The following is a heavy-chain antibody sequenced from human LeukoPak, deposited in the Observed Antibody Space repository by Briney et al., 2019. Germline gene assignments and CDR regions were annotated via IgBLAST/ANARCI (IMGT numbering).Heavy chain of an antibody. CDR3: ARVVSSTAYLDY. J-gene: IGHJ4*02. V-gene: IGHV3-11*01. D-gene: IGHD2-2*01. Sequence: GGSLRLSCVASGFTFSDYYMSWIRQAPGKGLEWVSYISSSGSTIYYADSVKGRFTISRDNAKNSLYLQMNSLRAEDTAVYYCARVVSSTAYLDYWGQGTLVTVSS. CDR1: GFTFSDYY. CDR2: ISSSGSTI.